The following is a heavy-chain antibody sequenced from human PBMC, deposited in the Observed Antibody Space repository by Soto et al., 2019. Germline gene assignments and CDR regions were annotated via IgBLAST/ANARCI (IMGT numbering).Heavy chain of an antibody. V-gene: IGHV4-31*03. J-gene: IGHJ4*02. CDR3: ARDDYGDGFDY. CDR1: GGSISSGGYY. CDR2: IYYSGST. D-gene: IGHD4-17*01. Sequence: SETLSLTCTVSGGSISSGGYYWSWIRQHPGKGLEWIGYIYYSGSTYYNPSLKSRVTISVDTSKNQFSLKLSSVTAADTAVYYCARDDYGDGFDYWGQGTLVTAPQ.